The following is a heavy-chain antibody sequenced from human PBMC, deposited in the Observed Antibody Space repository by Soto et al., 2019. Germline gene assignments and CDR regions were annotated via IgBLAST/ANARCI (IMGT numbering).Heavy chain of an antibody. CDR2: ISSDGRDK. CDR1: GFTFSTYN. V-gene: IGHV3-30*04. D-gene: IGHD3-16*01. J-gene: IGHJ4*02. CDR3: VSQVGVDS. Sequence: QVQLVESGGGVVQPGGSLRLSCAASGFTFSTYNMYWVRQAPGKGLEWVAIISSDGRDKYYADSVKGRCTISRDNSNNTVFLQVDMLSVEDTAVVYCVSQVGVDSWGQGTLVTVSS.